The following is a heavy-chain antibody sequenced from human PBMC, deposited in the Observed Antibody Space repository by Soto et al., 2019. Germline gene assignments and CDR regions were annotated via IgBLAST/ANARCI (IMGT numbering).Heavy chain of an antibody. D-gene: IGHD2-2*01. CDR1: GFTFGDYA. V-gene: IGHV3-21*01. J-gene: IGHJ6*02. CDR2: ISSSSSYI. CDR3: EREGYCSSTSCSRGMDV. Sequence: VGSLRLSCTASGFTFGDYAMSWFRQAPGKGLEWVGFISSSSSYIYYADSVKGRFTISRDNAKNSLYLQMNSLRAEDTAVYYCEREGYCSSTSCSRGMDVWGQGTTVTVSS.